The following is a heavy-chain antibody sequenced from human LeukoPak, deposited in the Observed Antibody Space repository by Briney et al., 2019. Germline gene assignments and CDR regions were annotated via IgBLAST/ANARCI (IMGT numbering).Heavy chain of an antibody. V-gene: IGHV1-24*01. CDR2: FDPEDGET. J-gene: IGHJ4*02. D-gene: IGHD2-2*01. Sequence: ASVKVSCKVSGYTLTELSMHWVRQAPGKGLEWMGGFDPEDGETIYARKFQGRVTMTEDTSTDTAYMELSSLRSEDTAVYYCATVLKGYCSSTSCYFDYWGQGTLVTVPS. CDR3: ATVLKGYCSSTSCYFDY. CDR1: GYTLTELS.